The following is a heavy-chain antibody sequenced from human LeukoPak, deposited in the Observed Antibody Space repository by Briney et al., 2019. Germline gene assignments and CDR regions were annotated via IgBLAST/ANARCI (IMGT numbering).Heavy chain of an antibody. CDR3: ARDGDCGGDCYSDPYYYYYGMDV. Sequence: PGRSLGLSCAASGFTFSSYGMHWVRQAPGKGLEWVAVIWYDGSNKYYADSVKGRFTISRDNSKNTLYLQMNSLRAEDTAVYYCARDGDCGGDCYSDPYYYYYGMDVWGQGTTVTVSS. CDR1: GFTFSSYG. V-gene: IGHV3-33*01. D-gene: IGHD2-21*02. CDR2: IWYDGSNK. J-gene: IGHJ6*02.